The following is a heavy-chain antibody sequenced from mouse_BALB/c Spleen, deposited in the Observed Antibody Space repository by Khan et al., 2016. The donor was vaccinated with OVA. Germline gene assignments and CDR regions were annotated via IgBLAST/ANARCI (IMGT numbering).Heavy chain of an antibody. Sequence: QVQLKESGAELVRPGSSVKISCKASGYAFSNYWMNWVKQRPGQGLEWIGQIYPGDGDTSFNGKFRGKATLTADKSSSTAYMQLSILTSEDSAVYFCSRSGYDYFAYWGQGTLVTVSA. V-gene: IGHV1-80*01. CDR2: IYPGDGDT. CDR1: GYAFSNYW. J-gene: IGHJ3*01. D-gene: IGHD2-14*01. CDR3: SRSGYDYFAY.